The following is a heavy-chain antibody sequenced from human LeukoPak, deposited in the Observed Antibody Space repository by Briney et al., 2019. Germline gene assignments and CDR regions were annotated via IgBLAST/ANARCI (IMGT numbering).Heavy chain of an antibody. CDR2: IYYSGST. V-gene: IGHV4-59*01. CDR1: GGSISSYY. Sequence: PSETLSLTCTVSGGSISSYYWSWIRQPPGKGLEWIGYIYYSGSTNYNPSLKSRVTISVDTSKNQFSLKLSSVTAADTAVYYCATIAVAGTGYNWFDPWGQGTLVTVSS. J-gene: IGHJ5*02. D-gene: IGHD6-19*01. CDR3: ATIAVAGTGYNWFDP.